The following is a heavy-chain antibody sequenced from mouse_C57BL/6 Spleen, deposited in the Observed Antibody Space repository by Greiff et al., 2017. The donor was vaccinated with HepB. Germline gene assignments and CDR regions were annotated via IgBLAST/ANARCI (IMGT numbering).Heavy chain of an antibody. CDR2: INPNNGGT. J-gene: IGHJ3*01. CDR3: APYYGSSSPFAY. V-gene: IGHV1-26*01. CDR1: GYTFTDYY. Sequence: EVQLQQSGPELVKPGASVKISCKASGYTFTDYYMNWVKQSHGKSLEWIGDINPNNGGTSYNQKFKGKATLTVDKSSSTAYMELRSLTSEDSAVDYCAPYYGSSSPFAYWGQGTLVTVSA. D-gene: IGHD1-1*01.